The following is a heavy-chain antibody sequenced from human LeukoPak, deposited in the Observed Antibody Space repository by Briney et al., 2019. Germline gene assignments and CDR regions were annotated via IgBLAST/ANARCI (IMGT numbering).Heavy chain of an antibody. Sequence: GGSLRLSCAASGFTVSTNYMSWVRQAPGKGLEWVSVIYSGDTTFHADSVRGKFTISRDNSKNTLYLQMNSLRAEDTAVYYCASILRSSSGYYFDYWGQGTLVTVSS. CDR1: GFTVSTNY. J-gene: IGHJ4*02. D-gene: IGHD3-10*01. V-gene: IGHV3-66*01. CDR2: IYSGDTT. CDR3: ASILRSSSGYYFDY.